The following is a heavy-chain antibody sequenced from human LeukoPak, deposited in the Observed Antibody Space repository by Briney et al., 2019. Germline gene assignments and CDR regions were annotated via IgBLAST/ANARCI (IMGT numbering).Heavy chain of an antibody. CDR2: IYYSGST. J-gene: IGHJ4*02. V-gene: IGHV4-59*01. Sequence: SETLSLTCTVSSGSISGYYWTWIGQPRGKGLEWLGHIYYSGSTKYNPSLTSRVTISLDTSKNQFSLVPSSVTAADTAVYYCARSLAVPGTEIDFWGQGTPVTVSS. CDR1: SGSISGYY. CDR3: ARSLAVPGTEIDF. D-gene: IGHD6-19*01.